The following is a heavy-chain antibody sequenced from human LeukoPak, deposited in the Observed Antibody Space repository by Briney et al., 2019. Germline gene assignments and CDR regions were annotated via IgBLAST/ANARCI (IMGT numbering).Heavy chain of an antibody. V-gene: IGHV4-59*01. CDR3: ARDQRYSRYGGGCDQWYFDL. CDR1: GGSISGYY. CDR2: IYHNAFT. Sequence: PSETLSLTCTVSGGSISGYYWSWLRQPPGKGLEWIGYIYHNAFTHYNPSLRSRVTISVDTSRNQFSLKLTSATAADTAIDYCARDQRYSRYGGGCDQWYFDLWGRGTLVTVSS. J-gene: IGHJ2*01. D-gene: IGHD2-15*01.